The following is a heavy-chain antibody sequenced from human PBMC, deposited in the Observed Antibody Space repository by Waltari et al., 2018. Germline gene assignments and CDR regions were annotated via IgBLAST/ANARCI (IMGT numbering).Heavy chain of an antibody. CDR2: IIPIFGTT. D-gene: IGHD3-10*01. CDR1: GGTFSSYA. Sequence: QVQLVQSGAEVKKPGSSVKVSCKASGGTFSSYAISWVRQAPGQGLEWMGRIIPIFGTTNYAKKYQSRVTITADKSTSTAYMELSSLRSDDTAVYYCARVVQGLNWFDPWGQGTLVTVSS. V-gene: IGHV1-69*08. CDR3: ARVVQGLNWFDP. J-gene: IGHJ5*02.